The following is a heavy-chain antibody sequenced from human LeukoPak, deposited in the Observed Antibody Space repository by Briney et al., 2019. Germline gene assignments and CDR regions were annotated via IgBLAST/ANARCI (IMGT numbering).Heavy chain of an antibody. J-gene: IGHJ4*02. CDR3: ARVTTVTTRGYYFDY. V-gene: IGHV4-31*03. Sequence: SETLSLTCTVSGGSISSGGYYWSWIRQHPGKGLEWIGYIYYSGSTHYNPSLKSRVTISVDTSKNQFSLKLSSVTAADTAVYYCARVTTVTTRGYYFDYWGQGTLVTVSS. CDR1: GGSISSGGYY. D-gene: IGHD4-17*01. CDR2: IYYSGST.